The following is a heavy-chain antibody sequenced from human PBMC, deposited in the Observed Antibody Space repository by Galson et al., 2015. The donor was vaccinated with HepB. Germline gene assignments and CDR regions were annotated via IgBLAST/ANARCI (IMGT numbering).Heavy chain of an antibody. Sequence: SLRLSCAASGFTFSSYSMNWVRQAPGKGLEWVSSISSSSSYKNYADSVKGRFTITRDNAKNSLYLQMNSLRAEDTAVYYCARILGYDGSGRYRADAFDIWGQGTMVTVSS. CDR3: ARILGYDGSGRYRADAFDI. D-gene: IGHD3-10*01. V-gene: IGHV3-21*01. J-gene: IGHJ3*02. CDR2: ISSSSSYK. CDR1: GFTFSSYS.